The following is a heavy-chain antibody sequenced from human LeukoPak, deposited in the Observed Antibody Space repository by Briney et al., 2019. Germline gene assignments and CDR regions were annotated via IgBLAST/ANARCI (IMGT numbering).Heavy chain of an antibody. CDR3: ARHQRHYYGSGSYHMDY. V-gene: IGHV5-51*01. J-gene: IGHJ4*02. CDR2: IYPADSDT. Sequence: GESLKISCQGFGYSFTNYWIGWVRQMPGKGLEWMGIIYPADSDTRYSPSFQGQVTISADKSISTAYLQWSSLKASDTAVYYCARHQRHYYGSGSYHMDYWGQGTLVTVSS. CDR1: GYSFTNYW. D-gene: IGHD3-10*01.